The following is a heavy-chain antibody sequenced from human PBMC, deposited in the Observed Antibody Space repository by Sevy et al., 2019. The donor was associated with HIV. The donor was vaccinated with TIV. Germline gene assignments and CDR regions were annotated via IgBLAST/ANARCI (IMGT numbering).Heavy chain of an antibody. CDR3: ARDLFYGVIAGATRPWFDY. J-gene: IGHJ4*02. D-gene: IGHD6-13*01. Sequence: ALVKVSCKASGYTFTSYGISWVRQAPGQGLEWMGWISAYNGNTNYAQKLRGRVTMTTDTSTSTAYMELRSLRSDDTAVYYCARDLFYGVIAGATRPWFDYWGQGTLVTVSS. CDR1: GYTFTSYG. V-gene: IGHV1-18*04. CDR2: ISAYNGNT.